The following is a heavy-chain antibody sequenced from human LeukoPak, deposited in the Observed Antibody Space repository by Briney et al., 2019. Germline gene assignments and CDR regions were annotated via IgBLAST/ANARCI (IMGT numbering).Heavy chain of an antibody. CDR3: ARTAAGTFFDY. Sequence: GGSLRLSCAASGFIFSSDWMNWVRQAPGKGLEWVANIKEDGSVKYYVDSVKGRFTISRDNAKNSLYLQMNSLRAEDTAVYYCARTAAGTFFDYWGQATLVTVSS. V-gene: IGHV3-7*05. J-gene: IGHJ4*02. CDR2: IKEDGSVK. D-gene: IGHD6-13*01. CDR1: GFIFSSDW.